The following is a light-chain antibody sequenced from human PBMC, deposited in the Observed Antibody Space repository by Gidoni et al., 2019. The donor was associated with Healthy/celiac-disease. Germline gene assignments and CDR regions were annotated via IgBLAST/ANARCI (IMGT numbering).Light chain of an antibody. CDR3: QQYGSSPHWT. V-gene: IGKV3-20*01. CDR2: GAS. Sequence: EIVLTQSPGTLSLSPGERATLSCRASQSVSSSYLAWYQQKPGQAPRLLIYGASSRATGIPDRFSGSGSGTDFTLTSSRLEPEDFAVYYCQQYGSSPHWTFGQGTKVEIK. J-gene: IGKJ1*01. CDR1: QSVSSSY.